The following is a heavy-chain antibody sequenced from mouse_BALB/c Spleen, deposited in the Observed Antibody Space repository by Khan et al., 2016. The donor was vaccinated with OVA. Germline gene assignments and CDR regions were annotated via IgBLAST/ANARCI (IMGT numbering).Heavy chain of an antibody. J-gene: IGHJ2*01. CDR2: ISYSDVT. D-gene: IGHD1-1*01. Sequence: EVKLEESGPGLVKPSQSLSLTCTVTGYSITSGYAWNWIRQFPGNKLEWMGYISYSDVTNYNPSLKSRISITRDTSKNEFFLQLNSVTTEDTATYYCARGNYYGHYFDYWGQGTTLTVSS. V-gene: IGHV3-2*02. CDR3: ARGNYYGHYFDY. CDR1: GYSITSGYA.